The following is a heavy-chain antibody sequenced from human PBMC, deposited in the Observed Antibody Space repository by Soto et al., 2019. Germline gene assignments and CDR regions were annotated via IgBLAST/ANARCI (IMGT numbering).Heavy chain of an antibody. CDR1: GFTLSDYY. CDR2: ISISGTTI. V-gene: IGHV3-11*04. Sequence: TGGSLRLSCAASGFTLSDYYMTWIRQAPGKGLEWVSDISISGTTIHYADSVRGRFTISRDNAKNSLWLQMNSLRDEDTAVYYCASISVHGGWYYYYYYGMDVWGQGTTVTVSS. CDR3: ASISVHGGWYYYYYYGMDV. J-gene: IGHJ6*02. D-gene: IGHD6-19*01.